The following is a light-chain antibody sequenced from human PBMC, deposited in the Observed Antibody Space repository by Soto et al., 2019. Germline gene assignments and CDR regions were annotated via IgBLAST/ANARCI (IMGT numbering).Light chain of an antibody. V-gene: IGKV3-20*01. Sequence: IVLTRSRSTLSLSPGERATLSCRASQRVISSYLAWFQQRPGQAPRLLIYGASGRATGIPDRFSGSGSGTDFTLTISRLEPEDFAVYYCQQYGSSGTFGQGTKVDIK. J-gene: IGKJ1*01. CDR2: GAS. CDR1: QRVISSY. CDR3: QQYGSSGT.